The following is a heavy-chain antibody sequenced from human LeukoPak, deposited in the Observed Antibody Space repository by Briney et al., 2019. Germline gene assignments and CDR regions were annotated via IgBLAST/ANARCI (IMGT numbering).Heavy chain of an antibody. V-gene: IGHV4-59*01. CDR3: ARVGTNYYYYYGMDV. D-gene: IGHD1-1*01. J-gene: IGHJ6*02. CDR2: IYYSGST. CDR1: GFTFSSYW. Sequence: GSLRLSCAASGFTFSSYWMSWVRQPPGKGLEWIGYIYYSGSTYYNPSLKSRVTISVDTSKNQFSLKLSSVTAADTAVYYCARVGTNYYYYYGMDVWGQGTTVTVSS.